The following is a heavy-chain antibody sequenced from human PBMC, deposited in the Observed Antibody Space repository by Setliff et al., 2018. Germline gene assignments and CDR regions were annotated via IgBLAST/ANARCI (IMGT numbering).Heavy chain of an antibody. J-gene: IGHJ4*02. D-gene: IGHD2-8*01. CDR1: GYTFTDYG. CDR2: VSAYTGNA. Sequence: ASVKVSCKASGYTFTDYGITWVRQAPGQGLEWMGWVSAYTGNAYYAHRLQDRVTLTTDKSTGTAYMELRSLRSDDTAVYYCSRLVRYCTTTTCQRASGAEFWGQGTLVTVSS. V-gene: IGHV1-18*01. CDR3: SRLVRYCTTTTCQRASGAEF.